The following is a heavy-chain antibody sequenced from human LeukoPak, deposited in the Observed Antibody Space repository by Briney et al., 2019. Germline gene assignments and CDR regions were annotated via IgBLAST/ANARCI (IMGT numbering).Heavy chain of an antibody. CDR2: INKDGSVT. CDR3: VKVRGRARVGYFDY. Sequence: GGSLRLSCAASGFPFSSSWIHWVRQAPGKGLVWVSRINKDGSVTDYAESVKGRFSISRDNAKNTLYLQMNSLRVEDTGIYYCVKVRGRARVGYFDYWGQGTLVTVSS. CDR1: GFPFSSSW. D-gene: IGHD1-26*01. J-gene: IGHJ4*02. V-gene: IGHV3-74*01.